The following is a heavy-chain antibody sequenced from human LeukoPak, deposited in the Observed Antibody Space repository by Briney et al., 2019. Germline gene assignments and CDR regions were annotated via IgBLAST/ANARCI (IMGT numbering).Heavy chain of an antibody. J-gene: IGHJ6*02. Sequence: SETLSLTCSVSGGSISSHYWSWIRQPPGKGLEWIGYIYYSGSTNYNPSLKSRVTISVDTSKNQFSLKLSSVTAADTAVYYCARTAYYYDSRGQRYYYYGMDVWGQGTTVTVSS. CDR2: IYYSGST. D-gene: IGHD3-22*01. CDR1: GGSISSHY. CDR3: ARTAYYYDSRGQRYYYYGMDV. V-gene: IGHV4-59*11.